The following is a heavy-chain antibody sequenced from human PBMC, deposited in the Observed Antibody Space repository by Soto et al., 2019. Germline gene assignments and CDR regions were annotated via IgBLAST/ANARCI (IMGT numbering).Heavy chain of an antibody. CDR3: ARGPGIAAATSLDP. D-gene: IGHD6-13*01. V-gene: IGHV4-31*03. J-gene: IGHJ5*02. Sequence: QVQLQESGPGLVKPSQTLSLTCTVSGGSISSGGYYWSWIRQHPGKGLEWIGYIYYSGSTYYNPSLQSRVTISVDTSKNQFSLQLSAVTAADTAVYYCARGPGIAAATSLDPWGQGTLVTVSS. CDR2: IYYSGST. CDR1: GGSISSGGYY.